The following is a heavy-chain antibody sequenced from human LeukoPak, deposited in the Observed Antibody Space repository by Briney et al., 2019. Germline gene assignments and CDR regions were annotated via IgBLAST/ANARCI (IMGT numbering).Heavy chain of an antibody. CDR3: ARFAGQWLVPQEDY. CDR1: GFTFGSYS. J-gene: IGHJ4*02. D-gene: IGHD6-19*01. V-gene: IGHV3-48*01. Sequence: GGSLRLSCAASGFTFGSYSMNWVRQAPGKGLEWVSYISGSSSTIYYADSVKGRFTISRDNAKNSLYLQMSSLRAEDTAVYYCARFAGQWLVPQEDYWGQGTLVTVSS. CDR2: ISGSSSTI.